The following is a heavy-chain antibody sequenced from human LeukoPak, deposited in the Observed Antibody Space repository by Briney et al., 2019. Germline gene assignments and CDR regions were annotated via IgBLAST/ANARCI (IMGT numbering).Heavy chain of an antibody. CDR2: INAGNGNT. J-gene: IGHJ3*02. CDR3: ARVELSVGATLNAFDI. CDR1: GYTFTSYA. D-gene: IGHD1-26*01. Sequence: GASVKVSCKASGYTFTSYAMHWVRQAPGQRLEWMGWINAGNGNTKYSQKFQGRVTITRDTSTSTAYMELSSLRSEDTAVYYCARVELSVGATLNAFDIWGQGTMVTVSS. V-gene: IGHV1-3*01.